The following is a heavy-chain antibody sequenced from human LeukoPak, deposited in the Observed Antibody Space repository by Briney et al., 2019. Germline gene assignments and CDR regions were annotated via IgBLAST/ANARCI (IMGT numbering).Heavy chain of an antibody. Sequence: AASVKVSCKASGYTFTGYYMHWVRQAPGQGLEWMGWINPNSGGTNYAQKFQGRVTMTRDTSISTAYMELSRLRSDDTAVYYCVSQDYGDYPIGYWGQGTLVTVSS. CDR3: VSQDYGDYPIGY. CDR2: INPNSGGT. CDR1: GYTFTGYY. V-gene: IGHV1-2*02. J-gene: IGHJ4*02. D-gene: IGHD4-17*01.